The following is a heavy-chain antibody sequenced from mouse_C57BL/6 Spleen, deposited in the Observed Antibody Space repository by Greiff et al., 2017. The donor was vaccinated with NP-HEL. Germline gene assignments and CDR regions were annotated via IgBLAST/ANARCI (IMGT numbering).Heavy chain of an antibody. Sequence: VQLQQSGAELVRPGASVTLSCKASGYTFTDYEMHWVKQTPVHGLEWIGAIDPETGGTAYNQKFKGKAILTADKSSSTAYMELRSLTSEDSAVYYCTLTYYSNYGYAMDYWGQGTSVTVSS. V-gene: IGHV1-15*01. CDR2: IDPETGGT. CDR1: GYTFTDYE. D-gene: IGHD2-5*01. CDR3: TLTYYSNYGYAMDY. J-gene: IGHJ4*01.